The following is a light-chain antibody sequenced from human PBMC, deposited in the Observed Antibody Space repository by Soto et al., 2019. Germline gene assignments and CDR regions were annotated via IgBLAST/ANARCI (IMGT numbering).Light chain of an antibody. CDR2: AAS. CDR3: QQLNSYPFT. Sequence: IPLSQSPSFLSASVGGRVTTTGAASQGISRYLAWYQQKPGKAPKLLIYAASTLQSGVPSRFSGSGSGTEFTLTISSLQPEDFATYHCQQLNSYPFTFGGGTKVEIK. CDR1: QGISRY. V-gene: IGKV1-9*01. J-gene: IGKJ4*01.